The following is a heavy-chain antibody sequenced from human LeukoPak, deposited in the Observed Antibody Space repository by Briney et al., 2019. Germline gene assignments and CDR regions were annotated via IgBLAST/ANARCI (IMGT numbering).Heavy chain of an antibody. CDR1: GFTVSSDY. J-gene: IGHJ6*03. CDR3: ARDVTVTAGRSYYYYMDV. CDR2: IYSGGST. Sequence: PGGSLRLSCAASGFTVSSDYMSWVRQAPGKGLEWVSVIYSGGSTYYADSVKGRFTISRDNAKNSLYLQMNSLRAEDTALYYCARDVTVTAGRSYYYYMDVWGKGTTVTVSS. D-gene: IGHD4-17*01. V-gene: IGHV3-66*01.